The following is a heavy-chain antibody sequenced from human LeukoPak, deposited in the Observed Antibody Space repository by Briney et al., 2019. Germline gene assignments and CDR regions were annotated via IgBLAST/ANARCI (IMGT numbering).Heavy chain of an antibody. CDR2: IYYSGST. V-gene: IGHV4-39*07. J-gene: IGHJ3*02. CDR1: GDSFRSSTYY. Sequence: SETLSLTCTVSGDSFRSSTYYWGWIRQPPGKGLEWIGSIYYSGSTYYNPSLKSRVTISVDTSKNQFSLKLTSVTAADTAVYYCARDSPGPAAAGIDAFDIWGQGTMVTVSS. CDR3: ARDSPGPAAAGIDAFDI. D-gene: IGHD6-13*01.